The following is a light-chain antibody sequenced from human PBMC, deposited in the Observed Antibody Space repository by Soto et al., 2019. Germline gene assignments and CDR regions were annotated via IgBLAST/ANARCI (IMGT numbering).Light chain of an antibody. Sequence: QSALTQPASVSGSPGQSITISCAGSNGDIGGYNYVSWYRQYPGKAPELIIFDVTDRPSGVSDRFSGSKSGNTASLTISGLQTGDEADYYCSSFTGSFTHVFGTGTKLTVL. CDR2: DVT. V-gene: IGLV2-14*03. J-gene: IGLJ1*01. CDR1: NGDIGGYNY. CDR3: SSFTGSFTHV.